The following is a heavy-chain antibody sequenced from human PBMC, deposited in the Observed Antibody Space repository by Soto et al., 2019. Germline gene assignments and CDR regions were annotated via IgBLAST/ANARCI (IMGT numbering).Heavy chain of an antibody. Sequence: KPSETLSLTCTVSGGSISSYYWSWIRQPPGKGLEWIGYIYYSGSTNYNPSLKSRVTISVDTSKDQFSLKLSSVTAADTAVYYCAREGALGGAFDIWGQGTMVTVSS. V-gene: IGHV4-59*01. CDR2: IYYSGST. D-gene: IGHD3-16*01. J-gene: IGHJ3*02. CDR1: GGSISSYY. CDR3: AREGALGGAFDI.